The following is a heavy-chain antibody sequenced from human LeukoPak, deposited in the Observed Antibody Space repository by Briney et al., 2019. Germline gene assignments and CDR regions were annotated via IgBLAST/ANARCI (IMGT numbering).Heavy chain of an antibody. Sequence: GGSLRLSCVASGFTFSSYWMHWVRQDPSKGLVWVSRINGDGRNINYADSVRGRFTISRDNAKNTLYLQMNTLRVEDTAVYYCTRDLMDYDVSTGLHHYYMDVWGQGTTVTVSS. CDR3: TRDLMDYDVSTGLHHYYMDV. CDR2: INGDGRNI. J-gene: IGHJ6*02. CDR1: GFTFSSYW. V-gene: IGHV3-74*01. D-gene: IGHD3-9*01.